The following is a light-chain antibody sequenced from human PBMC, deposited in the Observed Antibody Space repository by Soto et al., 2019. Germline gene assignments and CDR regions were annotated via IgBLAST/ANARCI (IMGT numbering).Light chain of an antibody. CDR2: GAT. J-gene: IGKJ1*01. V-gene: IGKV3-20*01. CDR1: QSVSNSF. Sequence: EIVLTQSPGTLSLSPGERATLSCMASQSVSNSFLAWYQQKPGQAPRLLIYGATSRATGIPDGFSGSESGTDFTLTISRLEPEDFAVYYCQQYGSTPVTFGHGTK. CDR3: QQYGSTPVT.